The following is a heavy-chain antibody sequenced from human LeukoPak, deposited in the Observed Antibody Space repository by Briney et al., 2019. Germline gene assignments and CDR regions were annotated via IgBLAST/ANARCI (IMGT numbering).Heavy chain of an antibody. V-gene: IGHV1-8*01. D-gene: IGHD3-22*01. CDR2: MNPNSGNT. CDR3: ARVTSFYDSSGYYWVTYYYYGMDV. Sequence: GASVTVSCKASGYTFTSYDINWVRQATGQGLEWMGWMNPNSGNTGYAQKFQGRVTMTRNTSISTAYMELSSLRSEDTAVYYCARVTSFYDSSGYYWVTYYYYGMDVWGQGTTVTVSS. J-gene: IGHJ6*02. CDR1: GYTFTSYD.